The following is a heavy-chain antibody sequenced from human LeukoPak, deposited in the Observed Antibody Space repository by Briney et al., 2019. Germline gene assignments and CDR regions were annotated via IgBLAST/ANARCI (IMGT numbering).Heavy chain of an antibody. D-gene: IGHD5-18*01. CDR1: GFTVSTNY. CDR3: ARGRAYTYGYSYYFDC. J-gene: IGHJ4*02. V-gene: IGHV3-66*01. CDR2: IYSGGSA. Sequence: GGSLRLSCAASGFTVSTNYISGVRQPPGKGLEWVSVIYSGGSAFYADSVKDRFTISRDNSKNTVFLQMNSLRAEDTAVYYCARGRAYTYGYSYYFDCWGQGTLVTVSS.